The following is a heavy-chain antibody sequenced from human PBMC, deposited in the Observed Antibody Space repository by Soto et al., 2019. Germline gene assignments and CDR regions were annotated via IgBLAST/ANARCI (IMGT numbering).Heavy chain of an antibody. CDR2: IYYSGST. CDR1: GGSISSYY. V-gene: IGHV4-59*08. Sequence: SETLSLTCPVSGGSISSYYWSWIRQPPGKGLEWIGYIYYSGSTNYNPSLKSRVTISVDTSKNQFSLKLSSVTAADAAVYYCARLGASIALDYWGQGTLVTVSS. CDR3: ARLGASIALDY. D-gene: IGHD6-6*01. J-gene: IGHJ4*02.